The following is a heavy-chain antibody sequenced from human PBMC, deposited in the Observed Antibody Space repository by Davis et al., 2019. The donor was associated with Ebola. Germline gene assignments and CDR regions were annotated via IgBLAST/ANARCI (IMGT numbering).Heavy chain of an antibody. J-gene: IGHJ4*02. V-gene: IGHV3-23*01. CDR2: ISGSGAST. Sequence: GESLKISCAASGFIFSSFGMHWVRRAPGKGLEWVSAISGSGASTSYADSVKGRFTISRDNSRNMLYLQMSSLRPEDTAVYHCARAGGLSGSLRDYDYWGQGTLVTVSS. D-gene: IGHD1-26*01. CDR3: ARAGGLSGSLRDYDY. CDR1: GFIFSSFG.